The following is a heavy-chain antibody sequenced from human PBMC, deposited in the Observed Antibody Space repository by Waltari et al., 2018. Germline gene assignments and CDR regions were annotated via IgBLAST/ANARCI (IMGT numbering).Heavy chain of an antibody. CDR3: ARDRGYYDFWSGPHGLGYYYYGMDV. J-gene: IGHJ6*02. V-gene: IGHV4-59*01. CDR1: GGSFSSYY. CDR2: IYYSGST. Sequence: QVQLQESGPGLVKPSETLSLTCTDSGGSFSSYYWSWIRQPPGKGLEWIGYIYYSGSTNYNPSLKSRVTISVDTSKNQFSLKLSSVTAADTAVYYCARDRGYYDFWSGPHGLGYYYYGMDVWGQGTTVTVSS. D-gene: IGHD3-3*01.